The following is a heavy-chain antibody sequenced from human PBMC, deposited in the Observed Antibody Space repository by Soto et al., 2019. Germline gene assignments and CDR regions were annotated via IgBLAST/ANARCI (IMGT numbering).Heavy chain of an antibody. Sequence: GGSLRLSCAASGFTFRSYAMHWVRQAPGKGLEWVAVISYDGSNKYYADSVKGRFTISRDNSKNTLYLQMNSLRAEDTAVYYCARDSQKPVPPYDSSGYFGYWGQGTLVTVSS. CDR1: GFTFRSYA. D-gene: IGHD3-22*01. CDR2: ISYDGSNK. V-gene: IGHV3-30-3*01. CDR3: ARDSQKPVPPYDSSGYFGY. J-gene: IGHJ4*02.